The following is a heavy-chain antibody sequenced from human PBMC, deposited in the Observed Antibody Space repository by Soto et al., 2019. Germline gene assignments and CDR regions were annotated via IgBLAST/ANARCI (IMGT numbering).Heavy chain of an antibody. J-gene: IGHJ3*02. CDR3: AKASISYSYGSYAFDI. V-gene: IGHV3-9*01. D-gene: IGHD5-18*01. Sequence: EVPLVESGGGLVQPGRSLRLSCAASGFTFDDYAMHWVRQAPGKGLEWVSGISWNSGSIGYADSVKGRFTISRDNAKNSLYLQMNSLRAEDTALYYCAKASISYSYGSYAFDIWGQGTMVTVSS. CDR1: GFTFDDYA. CDR2: ISWNSGSI.